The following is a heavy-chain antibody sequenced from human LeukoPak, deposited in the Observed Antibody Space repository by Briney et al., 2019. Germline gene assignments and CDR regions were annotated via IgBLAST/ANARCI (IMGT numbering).Heavy chain of an antibody. CDR2: IYSSGST. Sequence: SETLSLTCTVSGGSISDYYWSWIWQPAGKGLEWIGRIYSSGSTNYNPSLKSRVTMSVDTSKNQFSLKLSSVTAADTAVYYCARAERPDYGDYNWFDPWGQGTLVTVSS. V-gene: IGHV4-4*07. CDR1: GGSISDYY. CDR3: ARAERPDYGDYNWFDP. D-gene: IGHD4-17*01. J-gene: IGHJ5*02.